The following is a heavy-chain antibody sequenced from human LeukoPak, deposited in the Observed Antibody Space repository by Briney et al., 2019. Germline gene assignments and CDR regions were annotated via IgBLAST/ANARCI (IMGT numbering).Heavy chain of an antibody. CDR3: ARGRSPYSYGAYYFDY. D-gene: IGHD4-11*01. CDR2: IIPIFGTA. J-gene: IGHJ4*02. CDR1: GGTFSSYA. Sequence: SVKLSCXASGGTFSSYAISWVRRAPGQGLEWMGGIIPIFGTANYAQKFQGRVTITTDESTSTAYMELSSLRSEDTAVYYCARGRSPYSYGAYYFDYWGQGTLVTVSS. V-gene: IGHV1-69*05.